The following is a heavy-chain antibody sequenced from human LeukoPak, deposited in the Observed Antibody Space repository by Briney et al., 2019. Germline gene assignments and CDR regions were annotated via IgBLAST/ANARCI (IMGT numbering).Heavy chain of an antibody. CDR3: ARGPHWDPHFDY. CDR1: GFTFTAYY. Sequence: ASVKVSCKASGFTFTAYYMHWVRQAPGQGLEWMGWINPNSGGTNYAQKFQGRVTMTRDTSISTAYMELSRLRSHDTAVYYCARGPHWDPHFDYWGQGTLVTVSS. D-gene: IGHD7-27*01. V-gene: IGHV1-2*02. J-gene: IGHJ4*02. CDR2: INPNSGGT.